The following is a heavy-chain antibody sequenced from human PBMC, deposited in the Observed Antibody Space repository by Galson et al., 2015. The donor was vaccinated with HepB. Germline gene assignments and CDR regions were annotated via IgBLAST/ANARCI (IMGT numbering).Heavy chain of an antibody. CDR3: ARASCSSTSCPIDY. V-gene: IGHV4-59*01. CDR2: IYYSGST. Sequence: ETLSLTCTVSGGSISSYYWSWIRQPPGKGLEWIGYIYYSGSTNYNPSLKSRVTISVDTSKNQFSLKLSSVTAADTAVYYCARASCSSTSCPIDYWGQGTLVTVSS. CDR1: GGSISSYY. D-gene: IGHD2-2*01. J-gene: IGHJ4*02.